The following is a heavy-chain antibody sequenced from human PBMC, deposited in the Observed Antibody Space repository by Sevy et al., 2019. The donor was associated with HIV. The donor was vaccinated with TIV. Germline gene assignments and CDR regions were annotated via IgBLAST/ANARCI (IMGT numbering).Heavy chain of an antibody. J-gene: IGHJ4*02. CDR1: GYSISSGYY. V-gene: IGHV4-38-2*02. Sequence: SETLSLTCNVSGYSISSGYYWGWIRQPPGKGLEWIGNINHSGNTFYKPSLKSRITISVDTSKNQFSLKLSSVTAADTAVYYCARDVGDFDWVSPFDYWGQGALVTVSS. CDR3: ARDVGDFDWVSPFDY. CDR2: INHSGNT. D-gene: IGHD3-9*01.